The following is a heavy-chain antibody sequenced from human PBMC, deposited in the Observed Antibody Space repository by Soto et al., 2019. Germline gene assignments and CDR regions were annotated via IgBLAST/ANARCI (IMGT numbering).Heavy chain of an antibody. CDR2: INHSGST. CDR3: ARKGYSYGSYYYYYMDV. V-gene: IGHV4-34*01. J-gene: IGHJ6*03. CDR1: GGSFSGYY. D-gene: IGHD5-18*01. Sequence: PSETLSLTCAVYGGSFSGYYWSWIHQPPGKGLEWIGEINHSGSTNYNPSLKSRVTISVDTSKNQFSLKLSSVTAADTAVYYCARKGYSYGSYYYYYMDVWGKGTTVTVSS.